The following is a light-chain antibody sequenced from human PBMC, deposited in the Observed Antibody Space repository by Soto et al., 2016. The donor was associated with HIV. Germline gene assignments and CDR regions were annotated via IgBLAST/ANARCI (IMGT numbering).Light chain of an antibody. CDR3: QAWDSSSDHVV. V-gene: IGLV3-21*03. J-gene: IGLJ2*01. CDR2: DNT. CDR1: NIGSKS. Sequence: SYELTQPPSVSVAPGKTARITCGGNNIGSKSVHWYQQKPGQAPVVVVYDNTDRPSGIPERFSGSNSGNTATLTISRVEAGDEADYYCQAWDSSSDHVVFGGGTKLTVL.